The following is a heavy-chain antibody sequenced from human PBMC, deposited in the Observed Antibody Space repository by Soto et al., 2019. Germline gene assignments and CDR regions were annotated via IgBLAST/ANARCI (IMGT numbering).Heavy chain of an antibody. CDR1: GGSISSGGYY. CDR3: ARDHQDYDFWSGYYGGWFHP. D-gene: IGHD3-3*01. Sequence: PSETLSLTCTVSGGSISSGGYYWSWIRQHPGKGLEWIGYIYYSGSTYYNPSLKSRVTISVDTSKNQFSLKLSSVTAADTAVYYCARDHQDYDFWSGYYGGWFHPWGQGTLVTVSS. J-gene: IGHJ5*02. V-gene: IGHV4-31*03. CDR2: IYYSGST.